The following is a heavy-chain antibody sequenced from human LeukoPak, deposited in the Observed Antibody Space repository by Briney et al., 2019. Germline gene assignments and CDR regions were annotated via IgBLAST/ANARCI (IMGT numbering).Heavy chain of an antibody. D-gene: IGHD1-26*01. Sequence: PSQTLSLTCTVSGGSISSGGYYWSWIRQHPGKGLEWIGYIYYSGSTYYNPSLKSRVTISVDTSKNHFSLNLDSVTAADTAVYFCARVGSGSFDYWGQGTLVTVSS. CDR1: GGSISSGGYY. CDR2: IYYSGST. V-gene: IGHV4-31*03. J-gene: IGHJ4*02. CDR3: ARVGSGSFDY.